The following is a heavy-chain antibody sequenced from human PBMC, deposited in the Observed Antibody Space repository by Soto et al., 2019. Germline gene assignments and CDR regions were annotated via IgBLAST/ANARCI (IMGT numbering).Heavy chain of an antibody. J-gene: IGHJ4*02. Sequence: QVQLQESGPGLVKPSETLSLTCTVSGDSISDYYWNWIRQPPGKGLEWIGYFYYSGSTSYNPSHKSRVTISVDTSKNQSSLKLTSVTAADSAVYYCARGGVAAPPHFDYWGQGTLVTVSS. CDR1: GDSISDYY. D-gene: IGHD3-16*01. CDR2: FYYSGST. V-gene: IGHV4-59*13. CDR3: ARGGVAAPPHFDY.